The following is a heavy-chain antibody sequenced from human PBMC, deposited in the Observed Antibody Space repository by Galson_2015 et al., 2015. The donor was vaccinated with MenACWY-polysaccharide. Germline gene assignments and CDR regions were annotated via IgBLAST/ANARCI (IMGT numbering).Heavy chain of an antibody. J-gene: IGHJ4*02. Sequence: ISGSGGSTYYAGSVKGRFTISRDNSKNTLYLQMNSLRAEDTAVYYCAKDTSGGYPLHYFDYWGQGTLVTVSS. V-gene: IGHV3-23*01. D-gene: IGHD3-16*01. CDR2: ISGSGGST. CDR3: AKDTSGGYPLHYFDY.